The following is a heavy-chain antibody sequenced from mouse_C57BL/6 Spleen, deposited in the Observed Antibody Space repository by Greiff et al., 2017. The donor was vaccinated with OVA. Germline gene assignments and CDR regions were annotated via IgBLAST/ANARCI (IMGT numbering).Heavy chain of an antibody. CDR3: ARVYYDYYAMDY. V-gene: IGHV1-42*01. D-gene: IGHD2-1*01. CDR1: GYSFTGYY. CDR2: INPSTGGT. J-gene: IGHJ4*01. Sequence: EVQLQQSGPELVKPGASVKISCKASGYSFTGYYMNWVKQSPEKRLEWIGEINPSTGGTTYNQKFKAKATLTVDKSSSTAYMHLKSLTSEDSAVYYCARVYYDYYAMDYWGQGTSVTVSS.